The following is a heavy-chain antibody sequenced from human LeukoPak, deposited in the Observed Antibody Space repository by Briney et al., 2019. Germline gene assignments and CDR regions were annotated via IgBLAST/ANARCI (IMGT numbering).Heavy chain of an antibody. D-gene: IGHD1-26*01. CDR1: GFTFSSYA. CDR2: ISYDGSNK. J-gene: IGHJ6*03. CDR3: AKHPGDFTGIVDYYYMDV. Sequence: GGSLRLSCAASGFTFSSYAMHWVRQAPGKGLEWVAVISYDGSNKYYADSVKGRFTISRDNSKNTLYLQMNSLRAEDTAVYYCAKHPGDFTGIVDYYYMDVWGKGTTVTVSS. V-gene: IGHV3-30*04.